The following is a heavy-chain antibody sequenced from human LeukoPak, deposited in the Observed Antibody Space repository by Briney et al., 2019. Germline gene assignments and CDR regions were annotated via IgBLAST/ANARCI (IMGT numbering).Heavy chain of an antibody. D-gene: IGHD2-8*01. CDR1: GYAFSSYD. J-gene: IGHJ6*03. CDR2: MNPNTGHT. CDR3: ARGRTDCNNGVCYSNYYYMDV. V-gene: IGHV1-8*01. Sequence: SVKVSCKTSGYAFSSYDINWVRQAPGQGLEWMGWMNPNTGHTGSAEQIQSRVTMTRNTSISTAYMELSSLKSEDTATYYCARGRTDCNNGVCYSNYYYMDVWGKGTTVTVSS.